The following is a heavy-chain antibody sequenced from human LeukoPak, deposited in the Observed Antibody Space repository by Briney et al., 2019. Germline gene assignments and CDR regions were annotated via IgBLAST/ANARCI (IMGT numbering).Heavy chain of an antibody. V-gene: IGHV1-46*01. Sequence: ASVKVSCTASGYTFTSYYMHWVRQAPGQGLEWMGIINPSGGSTSYAQKFQGRVTMTRDTSTSTVYMELSSLRSEDTAVYYCARDATGSYYGLYYYYGMDVWGRGTTVTVSS. D-gene: IGHD1-26*01. CDR2: INPSGGST. J-gene: IGHJ6*02. CDR3: ARDATGSYYGLYYYYGMDV. CDR1: GYTFTSYY.